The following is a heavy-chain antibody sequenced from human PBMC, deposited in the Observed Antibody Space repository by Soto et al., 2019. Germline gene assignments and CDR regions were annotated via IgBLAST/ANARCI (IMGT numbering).Heavy chain of an antibody. CDR1: GFTFENFG. V-gene: IGHV3-23*01. Sequence: GGSLRLSCAASGFTFENFGMSWVRQAPGKGLEWISSISGSGFKKYYADSVKGRFTISRDNSKSTVYLELNNLSAEDTAVYHCAKNQGVELVPLATVDWFDPWGQGSVVTVSS. CDR2: ISGSGFKK. CDR3: AKNQGVELVPLATVDWFDP. D-gene: IGHD1-26*01. J-gene: IGHJ5*02.